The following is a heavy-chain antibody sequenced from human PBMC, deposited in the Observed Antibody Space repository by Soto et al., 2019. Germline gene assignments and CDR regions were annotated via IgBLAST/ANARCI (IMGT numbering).Heavy chain of an antibody. J-gene: IGHJ4*02. CDR2: IYYSGST. CDR1: GDSINSDGYY. Sequence: SDTLSNTCTIPGDSINSDGYYWSWVRQHPWKGLEWIGYIYYSGSTYYNPSLMSRVTISVDTSKNQFSLKLSSVTAADTAVYYCARFIPGTGSDYWGQG. V-gene: IGHV4-31*03. D-gene: IGHD1-20*01. CDR3: ARFIPGTGSDY.